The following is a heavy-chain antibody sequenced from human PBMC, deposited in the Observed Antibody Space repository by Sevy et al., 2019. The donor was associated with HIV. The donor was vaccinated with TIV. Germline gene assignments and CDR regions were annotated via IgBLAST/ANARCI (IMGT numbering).Heavy chain of an antibody. J-gene: IGHJ6*02. V-gene: IGHV3-9*03. Sequence: SLKISCAASGFRFSDYAMHWVRQAPGKGLEWVSGISWNRVSLDYADSVKGRFTISRDNAKNSLYLQMNRLRSEDMALYYCAKDNRPATMSNSSYYYYYGMDVWGQGTTVTVSS. D-gene: IGHD6-6*01. CDR3: AKDNRPATMSNSSYYYYYGMDV. CDR1: GFRFSDYA. CDR2: ISWNRVSL.